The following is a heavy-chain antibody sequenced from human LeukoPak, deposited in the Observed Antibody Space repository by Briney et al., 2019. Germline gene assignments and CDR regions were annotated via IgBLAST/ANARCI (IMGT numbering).Heavy chain of an antibody. Sequence: PSETLSLTCTVSGGSFSDSRWYWGWIRQPPGKGLEWIGSIYYTGRTYYNPSLKSRVIISMDTSKNQFSLNLSSVTAADTAVYYCATLSAYFDPFDYWGQGTLVTVSS. CDR1: GGSFSDSRWY. V-gene: IGHV4-39*07. CDR2: IYYTGRT. J-gene: IGHJ4*02. CDR3: ATLSAYFDPFDY. D-gene: IGHD3-9*01.